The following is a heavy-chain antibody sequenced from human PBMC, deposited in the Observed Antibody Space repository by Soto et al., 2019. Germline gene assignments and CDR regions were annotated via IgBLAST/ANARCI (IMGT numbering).Heavy chain of an antibody. CDR1: GYSFTSYW. CDR2: IYPGDSDT. CDR3: ARHPCSGGSCYSLNYYYYGMDV. Sequence: PGESLKISCKGSGYSFTSYWIGWVRQMPGKGLEWMGIIYPGDSDTRYSPSFQGQVTISADKSISTAYLQWSSLKASDTAMYYCARHPCSGGSCYSLNYYYYGMDVWGQGTTVTVSS. D-gene: IGHD2-15*01. V-gene: IGHV5-51*01. J-gene: IGHJ6*02.